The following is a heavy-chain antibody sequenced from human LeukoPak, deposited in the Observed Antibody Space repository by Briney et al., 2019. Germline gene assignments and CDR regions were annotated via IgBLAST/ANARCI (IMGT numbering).Heavy chain of an antibody. CDR3: AKDAAAGIKYFHH. V-gene: IGHV3-9*01. CDR2: ISWNSGSI. CDR1: GFTFDDYA. D-gene: IGHD6-13*01. Sequence: GGSLRLSCAASGFTFDDYAMHWVRQAPGKGLEWVSGISWNSGSIGYADSVEGRFTISRDNAKNSLYLQMNSLRAEDTALYYCAKDAAAGIKYFHHWGQGTLVTVSS. J-gene: IGHJ1*01.